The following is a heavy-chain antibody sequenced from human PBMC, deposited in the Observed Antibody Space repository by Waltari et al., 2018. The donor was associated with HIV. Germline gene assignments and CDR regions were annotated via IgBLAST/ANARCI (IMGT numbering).Heavy chain of an antibody. CDR3: ARDYCSSSSCTVDY. Sequence: EVQLVESGGGLVQPGGSLRLSCVGSGFTFSSYSMNWVRQAPGKGLEWVSYISTIRSSEYYADSVKGRFTISRDNAKNSFFLQMSSLRTEDTAVHYCARDYCSSSSCTVDYWGQGALVTVSS. CDR1: GFTFSSYS. D-gene: IGHD2-2*01. V-gene: IGHV3-48*01. J-gene: IGHJ4*02. CDR2: ISTIRSSE.